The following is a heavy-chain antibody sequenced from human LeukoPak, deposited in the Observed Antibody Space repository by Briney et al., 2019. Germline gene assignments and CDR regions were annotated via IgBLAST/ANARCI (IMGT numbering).Heavy chain of an antibody. CDR1: GYTFTSYD. V-gene: IGHV1-8*03. D-gene: IGHD4-17*01. Sequence: GASVKVSCKASGYTFTSYDINWVRQATGQGLEWMGWMNPNSGNTGYAQKFQGRVTITTDESTSTAYMELSSLRSEDTAVYYCARDGSYGDYPNWFDPWGQGTLVTVSS. CDR2: MNPNSGNT. J-gene: IGHJ5*02. CDR3: ARDGSYGDYPNWFDP.